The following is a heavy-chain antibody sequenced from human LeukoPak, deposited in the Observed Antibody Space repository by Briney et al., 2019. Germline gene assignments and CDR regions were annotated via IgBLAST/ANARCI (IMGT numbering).Heavy chain of an antibody. CDR3: AKDSNSGYVSVGPDY. CDR1: GLVFSNYG. Sequence: PGGSLTLSCQTSGLVFSNYGMHWVRQAPDKGLEWVAYLRYDARNEYYADSVNGRFIISRDNSRNTLYLQMNSLRAEDTGVYSCAKDSNSGYVSVGPDYWSLGTLVTVSS. CDR2: LRYDARNE. J-gene: IGHJ4*02. V-gene: IGHV3-30*02. D-gene: IGHD5-12*01.